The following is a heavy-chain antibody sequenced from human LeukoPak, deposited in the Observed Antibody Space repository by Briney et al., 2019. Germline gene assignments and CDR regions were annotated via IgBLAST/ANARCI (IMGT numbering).Heavy chain of an antibody. J-gene: IGHJ6*02. V-gene: IGHV1-3*01. D-gene: IGHD3-10*01. CDR1: GYTFTIYA. CDR3: ARDQVLLWFGEAHYYYYGMDV. Sequence: ASVTVSCTASGYTFTIYAMHWVRQAPGQRLEWMGWINAGNGNTKYSQKFQGRVTITRDTSASTAYMELSSLRSEDTAVYYCARDQVLLWFGEAHYYYYGMDVWGQGTTVTVSS. CDR2: INAGNGNT.